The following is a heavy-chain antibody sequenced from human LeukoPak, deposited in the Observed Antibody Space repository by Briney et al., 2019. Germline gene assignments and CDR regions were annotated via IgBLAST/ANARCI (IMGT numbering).Heavy chain of an antibody. CDR1: GYTLTELS. CDR2: FDPEGGET. D-gene: IGHD3-22*01. CDR3: ATSLYDSSGYYVYDY. V-gene: IGHV1-24*01. J-gene: IGHJ4*02. Sequence: ASVKVSCKVSGYTLTELSMHWVRQAPGKGLEWMGGFDPEGGETIYAQKFQGRVTMTEDTSTDTAYMELSSLRSEDTAVYYCATSLYDSSGYYVYDYWGQGTLVTVSS.